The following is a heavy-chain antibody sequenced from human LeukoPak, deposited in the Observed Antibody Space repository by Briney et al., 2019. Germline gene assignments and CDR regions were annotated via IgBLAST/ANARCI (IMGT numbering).Heavy chain of an antibody. CDR1: GYTFNSYY. V-gene: IGHV1-46*02. Sequence: ASVKVSCKASGYTFNSYYIHWVRQAPGQGLEWMGIINPSGGSTSYAQKFQGRVTLTRDTSTTTIYMELSSLRSEDTAVYYCARDAGYSGYDGTYGMDVWGQGTTVTVSS. D-gene: IGHD5-12*01. J-gene: IGHJ6*02. CDR2: INPSGGST. CDR3: ARDAGYSGYDGTYGMDV.